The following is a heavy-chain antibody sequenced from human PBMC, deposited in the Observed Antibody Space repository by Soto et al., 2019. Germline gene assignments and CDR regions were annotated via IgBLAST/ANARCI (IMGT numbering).Heavy chain of an antibody. Sequence: LKISCKGSGYSFTSYWIGWVRQMPGKGLEWMGIIYPGDSDTRYSPSFQGQVTISADKSISTAYLQWSSLKASDTAMYYCARHGLFYYYDILTGPGDYWGQGTLVTVSS. V-gene: IGHV5-51*01. CDR1: GYSFTSYW. D-gene: IGHD3-9*01. CDR3: ARHGLFYYYDILTGPGDY. J-gene: IGHJ4*02. CDR2: IYPGDSDT.